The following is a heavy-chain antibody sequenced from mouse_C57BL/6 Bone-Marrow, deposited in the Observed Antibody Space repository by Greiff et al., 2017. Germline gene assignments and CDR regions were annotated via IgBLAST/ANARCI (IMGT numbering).Heavy chain of an antibody. V-gene: IGHV14-4*01. CDR1: GFNIKDDY. CDR3: TEDMVTTRYVDV. J-gene: IGHJ1*03. Sequence: EVQVVESGAALVRPGASVKLSCTASGFNIKDDYMHWVKQRTEQGLAWIGWIDPENGDTEYASKFQGKATITADTSSNTAYLQLSSLTSEDTAVDYCTEDMVTTRYVDVWGTGTTVTVSS. D-gene: IGHD2-2*01. CDR2: IDPENGDT.